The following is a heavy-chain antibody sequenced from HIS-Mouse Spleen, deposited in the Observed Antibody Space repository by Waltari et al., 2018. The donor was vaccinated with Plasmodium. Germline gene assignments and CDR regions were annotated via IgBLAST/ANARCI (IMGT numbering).Heavy chain of an antibody. Sequence: EVQLVESGGGLVKLGGSLSLSCAASGFPFSSYSMNWVRQAPGKGLEWVSSISSSSSYIYYADSVKGRFTISRDNAKNSLYLQMNSLRAEDTAVYYCARESSSSWYFDYWGQGTLVTVSS. CDR2: ISSSSSYI. D-gene: IGHD6-13*01. CDR3: ARESSSSWYFDY. CDR1: GFPFSSYS. V-gene: IGHV3-21*01. J-gene: IGHJ4*02.